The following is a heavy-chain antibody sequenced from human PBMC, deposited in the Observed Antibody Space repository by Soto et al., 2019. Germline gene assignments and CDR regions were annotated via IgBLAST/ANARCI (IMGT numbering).Heavy chain of an antibody. J-gene: IGHJ4*02. D-gene: IGHD4-17*01. Sequence: QVQLVESGGGVVQPGRSLRLSCAASGFTFSSYGMHWVRQAPGKGLEWVAVIWYDGSNKYYADSVKGRFTISRDNSKNALYLQRNSLRAEDTAVYYCAREGGSYGDSSLGYWGQGTLVTVSS. V-gene: IGHV3-33*01. CDR2: IWYDGSNK. CDR3: AREGGSYGDSSLGY. CDR1: GFTFSSYG.